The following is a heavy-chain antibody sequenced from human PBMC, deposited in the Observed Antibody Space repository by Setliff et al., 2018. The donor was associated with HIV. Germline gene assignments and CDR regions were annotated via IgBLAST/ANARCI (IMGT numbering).Heavy chain of an antibody. V-gene: IGHV5-51*01. D-gene: IGHD3-10*01. CDR2: IYPGDSDT. CDR3: ATRGLSGAGSPTEH. CDR1: GYKFTNYW. Sequence: GESLKISCTGSGYKFTNYWIGWVRQMPGKGLLYMGIIYPGDSDTRYSPPFQGQVTISADVSLNTVFLQWTSLKTSDSAVYYCATRGLSGAGSPTEHWGQGTLVTVSS. J-gene: IGHJ4*02.